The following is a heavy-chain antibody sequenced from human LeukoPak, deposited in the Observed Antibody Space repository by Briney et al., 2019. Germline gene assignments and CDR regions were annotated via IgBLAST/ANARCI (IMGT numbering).Heavy chain of an antibody. J-gene: IGHJ3*02. CDR1: GGSISSYY. V-gene: IGHV4-4*07. CDR3: ARDLWPGSLNDAFDI. CDR2: IYTSGST. D-gene: IGHD2-21*01. Sequence: SETLSPTCTVSGGSISSYYWSWIRQPAGKGLEWIGRIYTSGSTNYNPSLKSRVTMSVDTSKNQFSLKLSSVTAADTAVYYCARDLWPGSLNDAFDIWGQGTMVTVSS.